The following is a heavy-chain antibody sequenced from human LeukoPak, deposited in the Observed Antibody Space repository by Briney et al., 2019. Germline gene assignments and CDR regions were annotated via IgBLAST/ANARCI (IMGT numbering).Heavy chain of an antibody. CDR2: IRSKANSYAT. V-gene: IGHV3-73*01. CDR3: TRAQDYHYYDSSGYYDY. J-gene: IGHJ4*02. D-gene: IGHD3-22*01. Sequence: PGGSLRLSCAASGFTFSGSAMHWVRQASGKGLEWVGRIRSKANSYATAYAASVKGRFTISRDDSKNTAYLQMNSLKTEDTAVYYCTRAQDYHYYDSSGYYDYWGQGTLVTVSS. CDR1: GFTFSGSA.